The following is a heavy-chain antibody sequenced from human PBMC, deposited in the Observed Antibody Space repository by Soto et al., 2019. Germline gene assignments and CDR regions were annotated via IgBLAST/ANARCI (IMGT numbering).Heavy chain of an antibody. CDR1: GYTFTSYA. CDR3: ARGITLPTPLDY. CDR2: INAGNGNT. V-gene: IGHV1-3*05. Sequence: QVQLVQSGAEEKKPGASVKVSCKASGYTFTSYAMHWVRQAPGQRLEWMGWINAGNGNTKDSQKFQGRVTITRDTSASTAYMELSSLRSEDTAVYYCARGITLPTPLDYWGQGTLVTVSS. D-gene: IGHD1-20*01. J-gene: IGHJ4*02.